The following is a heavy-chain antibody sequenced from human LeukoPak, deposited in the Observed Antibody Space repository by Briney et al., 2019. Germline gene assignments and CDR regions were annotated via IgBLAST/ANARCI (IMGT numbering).Heavy chain of an antibody. Sequence: GESLKISCAASGFTFSSYGMSWVRQAPGKGLEWVSAISGSGGSTYYADSVKGRFTISRDNSKNTLYLQMNSLRAEDTAVYYCAKEGGDDSSDYWGQGTLVTVSS. D-gene: IGHD3-22*01. V-gene: IGHV3-23*01. CDR1: GFTFSSYG. CDR3: AKEGGDDSSDY. J-gene: IGHJ4*02. CDR2: ISGSGGST.